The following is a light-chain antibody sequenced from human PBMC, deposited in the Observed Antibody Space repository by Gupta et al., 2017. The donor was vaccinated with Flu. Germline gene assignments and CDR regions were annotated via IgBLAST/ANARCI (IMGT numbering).Light chain of an antibody. CDR2: LGS. V-gene: IGKV2-28*01. Sequence: DIVMTQSPLSLPVTPGEPASISCRSTQSLLHSNGYNYLDWYLQKPGQSPQLLIYLGSNRASGVPDRFSVRGSGTDFTLKISRVEAEDVGVYYCMQALQTPRSFGQGTKLEIK. J-gene: IGKJ2*04. CDR3: MQALQTPRS. CDR1: QSLLHSNGYNY.